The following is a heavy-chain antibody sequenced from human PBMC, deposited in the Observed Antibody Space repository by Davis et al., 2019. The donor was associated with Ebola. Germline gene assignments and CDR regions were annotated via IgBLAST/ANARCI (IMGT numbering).Heavy chain of an antibody. V-gene: IGHV3-30*04. Sequence: GESLKISCAASGFTFSSYAMHWVRQAPGKGLEWVAVISYDGSNKYYADSVKGRFTISRDNSKNTLYLQMNSLRAEDTAVYYCAREGYDMDSNYYYGMDVWGQGTTVTVSS. CDR1: GFTFSSYA. J-gene: IGHJ6*02. CDR3: AREGYDMDSNYYYGMDV. CDR2: ISYDGSNK. D-gene: IGHD3-9*01.